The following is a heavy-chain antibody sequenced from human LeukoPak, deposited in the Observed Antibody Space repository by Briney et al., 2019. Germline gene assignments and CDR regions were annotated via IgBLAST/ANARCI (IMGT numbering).Heavy chain of an antibody. J-gene: IGHJ4*02. Sequence: GGSLRLSCAASGLTVTDNHMNWVRQAPGKGLEWVSVIYSGGYTYYADSVKGRFTISRDKSQSTLYLQMNSLRAEDTAVYYCARGDIVATTIDYWGQGTLVTVSS. V-gene: IGHV3-66*01. CDR3: ARGDIVATTIDY. CDR2: IYSGGYT. CDR1: GLTVTDNH. D-gene: IGHD5-12*01.